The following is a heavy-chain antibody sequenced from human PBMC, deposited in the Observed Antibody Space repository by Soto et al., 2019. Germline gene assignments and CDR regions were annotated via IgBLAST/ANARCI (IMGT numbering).Heavy chain of an antibody. Sequence: SDTLSLTCTVSGGSISSGGYYWSWIRHHPGKGLEWIGYIYYSGSTYYNPSLKSRVIISVDTSKNQFSLKLSSVTAADTAVYYCARDFMEGGYSYFQHWGQGTLVTVSS. CDR2: IYYSGST. J-gene: IGHJ1*01. D-gene: IGHD1-26*01. V-gene: IGHV4-31*03. CDR3: ARDFMEGGYSYFQH. CDR1: GGSISSGGYY.